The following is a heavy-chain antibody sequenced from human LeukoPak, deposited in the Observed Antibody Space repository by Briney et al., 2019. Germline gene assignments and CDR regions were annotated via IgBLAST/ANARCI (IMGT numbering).Heavy chain of an antibody. CDR3: ARPRRGTYDYGGNLGDY. CDR1: GYTFTSYG. V-gene: IGHV1-18*01. J-gene: IGHJ4*02. CDR2: ISAYNGNT. Sequence: ASVKVSCKASGYTFTSYGISWVRQATGQGLEWMGWISAYNGNTNYAQKLQGRVTMTTDTSTSTAYMELRSLRSEDTAVYYCARPRRGTYDYGGNLGDYWGQGTLVTVSS. D-gene: IGHD4-23*01.